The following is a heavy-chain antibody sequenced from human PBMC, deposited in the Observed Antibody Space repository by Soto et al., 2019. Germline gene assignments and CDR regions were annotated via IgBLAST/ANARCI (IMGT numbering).Heavy chain of an antibody. V-gene: IGHV4-34*01. J-gene: IGHJ4*02. CDR3: ARVHSSGIFDY. CDR2: INHSGST. CDR1: GGSFSGYY. D-gene: IGHD1-26*01. Sequence: SETLSLTCAVYGGSFSGYYWSWIRQPPGKGLEWIGEINHSGSTNYNPSLKSRVTISVDTSKNQFSLKLSSVTAADTAVYYCARVHSSGIFDYWGQGTLVTVSS.